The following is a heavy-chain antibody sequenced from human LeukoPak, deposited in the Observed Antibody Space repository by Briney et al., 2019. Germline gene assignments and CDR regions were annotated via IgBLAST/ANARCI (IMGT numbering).Heavy chain of an antibody. CDR3: ARDLRLRGSYFVDY. CDR1: GFTFSSYA. CDR2: ISYDGSNK. V-gene: IGHV3-30-3*01. Sequence: TGGSLRLSCAASGFTFSSYAMHWVRQAPGKGLEWVAVISYDGSNKYYADSVKGRFTISRDNSKNTLYLQMNSLRAEDTAVYYCARDLRLRGSYFVDYWGQGTLVTVSS. D-gene: IGHD1-26*01. J-gene: IGHJ4*02.